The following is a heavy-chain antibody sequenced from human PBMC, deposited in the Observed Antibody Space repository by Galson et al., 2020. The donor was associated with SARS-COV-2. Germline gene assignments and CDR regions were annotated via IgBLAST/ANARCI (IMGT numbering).Heavy chain of an antibody. D-gene: IGHD3-22*01. J-gene: IGHJ6*02. CDR2: ISAYNGNT. Sequence: ASVKVSCKASGYTFTSYGISWVRQAPGQGLEWMGWISAYNGNTNYAQKLQGRVTMTTDTSTSTAYMELRSLRSDDTAVYYCARVWWGYYYDSSGYAAHYYYGMDVWGQGTTVTVSS. CDR3: ARVWWGYYYDSSGYAAHYYYGMDV. CDR1: GYTFTSYG. V-gene: IGHV1-18*01.